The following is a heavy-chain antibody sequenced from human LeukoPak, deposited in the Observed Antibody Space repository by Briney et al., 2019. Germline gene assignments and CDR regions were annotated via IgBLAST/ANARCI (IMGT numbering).Heavy chain of an antibody. Sequence: GGSLRLSCAASGFTFSSYWMSWVRQAPGKGLEWVANIKQDGSEKYYVDSVKGRFTISRDNAKNSLHLQMNSLRAEDTVVYYCARTRSSGGLYYFDYWGQGTLVTVSS. V-gene: IGHV3-7*01. CDR1: GFTFSSYW. CDR3: ARTRSSGGLYYFDY. D-gene: IGHD6-6*01. J-gene: IGHJ4*02. CDR2: IKQDGSEK.